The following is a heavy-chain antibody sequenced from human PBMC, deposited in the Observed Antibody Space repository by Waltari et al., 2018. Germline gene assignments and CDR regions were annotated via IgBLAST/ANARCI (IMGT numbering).Heavy chain of an antibody. CDR3: ARALGFSSSSGRIDS. J-gene: IGHJ4*02. CDR2: INHSGRA. D-gene: IGHD6-6*01. V-gene: IGHV4-34*01. Sequence: QVQLQQWGAGLLKPSETLSLTCAVYGGSFSGYYWSWIRQPPGKGLEWIGEINHSGRANYSPSLKSRVTISVDTSKNQFSLKLSSVTAADTAVYYCARALGFSSSSGRIDSWGQGTLVTVSS. CDR1: GGSFSGYY.